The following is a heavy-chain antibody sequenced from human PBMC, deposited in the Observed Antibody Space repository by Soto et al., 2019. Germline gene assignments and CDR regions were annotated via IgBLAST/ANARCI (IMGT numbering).Heavy chain of an antibody. D-gene: IGHD3-10*01. Sequence: GASVKVSCKASGYTFTSYGISWVRQAPGQGLEWMGWISAYKGNTNYAQKLQGRVTMTTDTSTSTAYMELRSLRSDDTAVYYCSRDLESYYGSGSSNDAFDIWGQGTMVTVSS. CDR1: GYTFTSYG. V-gene: IGHV1-18*01. J-gene: IGHJ3*02. CDR2: ISAYKGNT. CDR3: SRDLESYYGSGSSNDAFDI.